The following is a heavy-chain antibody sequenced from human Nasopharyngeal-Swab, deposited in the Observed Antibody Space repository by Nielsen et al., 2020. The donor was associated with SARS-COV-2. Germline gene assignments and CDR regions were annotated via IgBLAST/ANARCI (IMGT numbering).Heavy chain of an antibody. CDR2: ISCDDGTR. CDR3: ARGPNPHNAFDI. D-gene: IGHD1-14*01. Sequence: ASVKVSCKASGYSFNTYYMHWVRQAPGQTLEWMGLISCDDGTRYYAQKFRGRVTMTRDTSTNTVYLDLSSLQSEDTAVYYCARGPNPHNAFDIWGQGTMVTVSS. V-gene: IGHV1-46*02. J-gene: IGHJ3*02. CDR1: GYSFNTYY.